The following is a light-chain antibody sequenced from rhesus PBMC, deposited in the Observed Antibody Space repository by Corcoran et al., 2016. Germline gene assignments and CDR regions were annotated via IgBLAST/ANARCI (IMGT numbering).Light chain of an antibody. CDR3: LQSSNWPQLT. J-gene: IGKJ4*01. CDR2: GAS. Sequence: EIVMTQSPATLALSPGERATLSCRASQSVSSYLAWYQQKPGPAPRLLIYGASSRAPGIPERFSGSGSGTEVTLTLSSLEPEDVGVYFCLQSSNWPQLTFGGGTKVELK. V-gene: IGKV3-24*04. CDR1: QSVSSY.